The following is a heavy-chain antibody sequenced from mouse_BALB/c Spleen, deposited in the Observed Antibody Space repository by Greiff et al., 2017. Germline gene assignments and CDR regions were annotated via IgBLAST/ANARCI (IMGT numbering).Heavy chain of an antibody. J-gene: IGHJ4*01. CDR2: IYPGSGNT. CDR1: GYAFTNYW. V-gene: IGHV1-63*01. Sequence: VQLQQSGAELVRPGTSVKISCKASGYAFTNYWLGWVKQRPGHGLEWIGDIYPGSGNTYYNEKFKGKATLTADKSSSTAYMQLSSLTSEDSAVYFCARSDLPYAMDYWGQGTSVTVSS. CDR3: ARSDLPYAMDY. D-gene: IGHD2-1*01.